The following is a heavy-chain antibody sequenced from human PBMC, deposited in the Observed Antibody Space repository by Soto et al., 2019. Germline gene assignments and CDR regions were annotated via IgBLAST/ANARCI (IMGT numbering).Heavy chain of an antibody. CDR3: ARAGYCSGGSCYSLYYFDY. J-gene: IGHJ4*02. V-gene: IGHV4-31*01. Sequence: QVQLQESGPGLVKPSQTLSLTCTVSGGSISSGGYYWSWIRQHPGKGLEWIGYIYYSGSTYYNPSLKSLVTMSVDTSKNQFSLKLSSVTAADTAVYYCARAGYCSGGSCYSLYYFDYWGRGTLVTVSS. CDR2: IYYSGST. D-gene: IGHD2-15*01. CDR1: GGSISSGGYY.